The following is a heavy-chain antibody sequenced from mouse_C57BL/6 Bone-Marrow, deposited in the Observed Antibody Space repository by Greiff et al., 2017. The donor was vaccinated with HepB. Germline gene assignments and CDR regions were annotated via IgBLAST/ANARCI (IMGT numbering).Heavy chain of an antibody. J-gene: IGHJ2*01. V-gene: IGHV1-81*01. CDR1: GYTFTSYG. Sequence: VKLMESGAELARPGASVKLSCKASGYTFTSYGISWVKQRTGQGLEWIGEIYPRSGNTYYNEKFKGKATLTADKSSSTAYMELRSLTSEDSAVYFCARFSTVVATGRYYFDYWGQGTTLTVSS. CDR3: ARFSTVVATGRYYFDY. CDR2: IYPRSGNT. D-gene: IGHD1-1*01.